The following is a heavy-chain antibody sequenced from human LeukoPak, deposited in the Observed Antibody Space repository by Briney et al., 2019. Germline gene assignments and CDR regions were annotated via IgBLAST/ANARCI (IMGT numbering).Heavy chain of an antibody. CDR2: IGSSGSTI. J-gene: IGHJ4*02. Sequence: PGGSLRLSCAASGFTFSDYYMSWIRQAPGKGLEWVSYIGSSGSTIDYADSVKGRFTVSRDNAKNSLYLQMNSLRAEDTAVYYCTRVARYCSGGICYSGYWGQGTLVTVSS. D-gene: IGHD2-15*01. CDR3: TRVARYCSGGICYSGY. CDR1: GFTFSDYY. V-gene: IGHV3-11*04.